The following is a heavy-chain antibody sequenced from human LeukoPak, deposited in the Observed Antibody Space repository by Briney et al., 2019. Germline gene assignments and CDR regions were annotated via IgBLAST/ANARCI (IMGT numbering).Heavy chain of an antibody. CDR2: IYYSGST. J-gene: IGHJ4*02. Sequence: SETLSLTCTVSGGSISSYYWSWIRQPPGKGLEWIGNIYYSGSTNYNPSLKSRVTISVDTSKNQFSLKLSSVTAADTAVYYCARASIALPDYWGQGTLVTVSS. CDR3: ARASIALPDY. CDR1: GGSISSYY. V-gene: IGHV4-59*01.